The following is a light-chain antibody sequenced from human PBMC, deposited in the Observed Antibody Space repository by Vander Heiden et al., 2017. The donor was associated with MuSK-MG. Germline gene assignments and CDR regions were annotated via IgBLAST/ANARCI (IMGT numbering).Light chain of an antibody. J-gene: IGKJ4*01. CDR1: QSISIW. V-gene: IGKV1-5*03. CDR3: QQDSNYPLT. Sequence: DIQMTQSPSTLSASVGDRITITCRASQSISIWLAWYQQKPGKAPKLLIYEASTLQSGVPSRISGSGSGTDFTLTISSLQPDDFATYYCQQDSNYPLTFGGGTKVXIK. CDR2: EAS.